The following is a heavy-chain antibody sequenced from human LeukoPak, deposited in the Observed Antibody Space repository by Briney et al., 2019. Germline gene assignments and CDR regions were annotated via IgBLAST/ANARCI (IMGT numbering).Heavy chain of an antibody. CDR2: IIPIFGTA. Sequence: SVKVSCKASGGTFSSYAISWVRQAPGQGLEWMGGIIPIFGTANYAQKSQGRVTITADESTSTAYMELSSLRSEDTAVYYCARDSPPMYYYDSSGPDAFDIWGQGTMVTVSS. CDR3: ARDSPPMYYYDSSGPDAFDI. J-gene: IGHJ3*02. D-gene: IGHD3-22*01. V-gene: IGHV1-69*13. CDR1: GGTFSSYA.